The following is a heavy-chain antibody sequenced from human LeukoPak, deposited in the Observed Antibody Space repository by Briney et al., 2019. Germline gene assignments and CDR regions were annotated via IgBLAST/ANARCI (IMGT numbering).Heavy chain of an antibody. CDR3: AGYCSGGSCYD. J-gene: IGHJ4*02. CDR2: ISSSSSYI. V-gene: IGHV3-21*01. Sequence: GGSLRLSCAASGFTFSSYSMNWVRQAPGRGLEWVSSISSSSSYIYYADSVKGRFTISRDNAKNSLYLQMNSLRAEDTAVYYCAGYCSGGSCYDWGQGTLVTVSS. D-gene: IGHD2-15*01. CDR1: GFTFSSYS.